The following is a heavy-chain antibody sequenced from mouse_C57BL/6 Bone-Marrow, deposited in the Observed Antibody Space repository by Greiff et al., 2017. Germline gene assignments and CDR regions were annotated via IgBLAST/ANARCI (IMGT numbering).Heavy chain of an antibody. CDR2: IDPEDGET. CDR3: ARKSSSFWYFDV. V-gene: IGHV14-2*01. D-gene: IGHD1-1*01. CDR1: GFNIKDYY. Sequence: VQLQQSGAELVKPGASVKLSCTASGFNIKDYYMHWVKQRTEQGLEWIGRIDPEDGETKYAPNFQGKATITADTSSNTAYLQLSSLTSEDTAVYYCARKSSSFWYFDVWGTGTTVTVSS. J-gene: IGHJ1*03.